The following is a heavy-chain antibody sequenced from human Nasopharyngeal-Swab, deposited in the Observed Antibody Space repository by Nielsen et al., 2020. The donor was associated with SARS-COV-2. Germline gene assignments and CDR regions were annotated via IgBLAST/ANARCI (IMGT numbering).Heavy chain of an antibody. CDR3: ARGAYSSGWYDY. CDR1: GGSISSSSYY. J-gene: IGHJ4*02. CDR2: IYYSGST. D-gene: IGHD6-19*01. V-gene: IGHV4-39*01. Sequence: SETLSLTCTVSGGSISSSSYYWGWIRQPPGKGLEWIGSIYYSGSTYYNPSLKSRVTISVDTSKNQFSLKLSSVTAADTVVYYCARGAYSSGWYDYWGQGTLVTVSS.